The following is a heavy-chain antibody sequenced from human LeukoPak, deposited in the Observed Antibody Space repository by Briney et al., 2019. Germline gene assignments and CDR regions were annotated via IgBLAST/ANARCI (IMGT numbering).Heavy chain of an antibody. J-gene: IGHJ5*02. CDR3: ARDHPGGAAANRGWFNP. V-gene: IGHV4-34*01. CDR2: INHSGST. D-gene: IGHD6-13*01. CDR1: GGSFSGYY. Sequence: SETLSLTCAVYGGSFSGYYWSWIRQPPGRGLEWIGEINHSGSTNYNPSLKSRVTISVDTSKIQFSVKLSPVPAADTAVYYCARDHPGGAAANRGWFNPWGQGTLIAVSS.